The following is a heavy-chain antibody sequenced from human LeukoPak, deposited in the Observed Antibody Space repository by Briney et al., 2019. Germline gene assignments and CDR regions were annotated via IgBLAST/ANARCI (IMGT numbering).Heavy chain of an antibody. CDR3: ARAQHVDTAMVNYYYYYGMDV. V-gene: IGHV4-59*01. Sequence: PSETLSLTCTASGGSISSYYWSWIRQPPGKGLEWTGYIYYSGSTNYNPSLKSRVTISVDTSKNQFSLKLSSVTAADTAVYYCARAQHVDTAMVNYYYYYGMDVWGKGTTVTVSS. CDR1: GGSISSYY. D-gene: IGHD5-18*01. CDR2: IYYSGST. J-gene: IGHJ6*04.